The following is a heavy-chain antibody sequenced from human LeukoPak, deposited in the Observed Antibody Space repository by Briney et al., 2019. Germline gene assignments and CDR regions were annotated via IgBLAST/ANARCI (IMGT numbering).Heavy chain of an antibody. CDR3: ARDPYDFWSGFDY. J-gene: IGHJ4*02. Sequence: GGSLRLSCAASGFTFSSYWMSWVRQAPGKGLEWVANIKEDGNEKYYVDPVKGRFTISRDNAKNSLHLQMNSLRAEDTAVYYCARDPYDFWSGFDYWGQGTLVTVSS. V-gene: IGHV3-7*01. CDR2: IKEDGNEK. CDR1: GFTFSSYW. D-gene: IGHD3-3*01.